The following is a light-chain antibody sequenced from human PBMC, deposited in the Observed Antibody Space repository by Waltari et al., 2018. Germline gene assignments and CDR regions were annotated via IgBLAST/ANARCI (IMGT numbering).Light chain of an antibody. J-gene: IGLJ3*02. CDR1: RSDVGNHDL. CDR3: CSYAGSATFAV. CDR2: EGN. V-gene: IGLV2-23*03. Sequence: QSALTQPASVSGSPGQSITISGTGPRSDVGNHDLIYWYQQHPNKAPKLIIYEGNKRPSGVSNPFSGSTSGNTASLTISGLQAEDEADYFCCSYAGSATFAVFGGGTKLTVL.